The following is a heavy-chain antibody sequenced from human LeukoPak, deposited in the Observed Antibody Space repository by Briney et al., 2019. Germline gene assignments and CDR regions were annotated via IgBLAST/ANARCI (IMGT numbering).Heavy chain of an antibody. J-gene: IGHJ3*02. CDR3: ANTYYYDSSGYRDAFDI. CDR2: ISAYNGNT. CDR1: GYTFTSYG. D-gene: IGHD3-22*01. V-gene: IGHV1-18*01. Sequence: ASVKVSCKASGYTFTSYGISWVRQAPGQGLEWMGWISAYNGNTNYAQKFQGRVTMTRDTSISTAYMELSRLRSDDTAVYYCANTYYYDSSGYRDAFDIWGQGTMVTVSS.